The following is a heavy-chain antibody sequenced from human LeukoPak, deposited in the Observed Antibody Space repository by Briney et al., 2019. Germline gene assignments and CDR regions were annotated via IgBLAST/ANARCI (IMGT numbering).Heavy chain of an antibody. Sequence: PGRSLRLSCAASGFTFSSYAMHWVRQAPGKGLEWVAVISYDGSNKYYADSVKGRFTISRDNSKNTLYLQMNSLRAEDTAVYYCASPGGYDAFDIWGQGTMVTVSS. D-gene: IGHD5-12*01. CDR2: ISYDGSNK. CDR1: GFTFSSYA. J-gene: IGHJ3*02. V-gene: IGHV3-30-3*01. CDR3: ASPGGYDAFDI.